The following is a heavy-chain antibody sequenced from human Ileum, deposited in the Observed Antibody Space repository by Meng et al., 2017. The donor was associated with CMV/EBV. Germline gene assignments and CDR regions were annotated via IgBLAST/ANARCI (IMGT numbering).Heavy chain of an antibody. CDR3: ARAAARGVPVDL. Sequence: QVPLQEAGPRLLQPSETLSLTCTVTGGSLTSYYWTWIRQPAGKGLEWIGRIHPTGTTDDNPSLRSRVSMSLDKSKNQFSLKLTSVTAADTAVYYCARAAARGVPVDLWGQGTLVTVSS. CDR1: GGSLTSYY. CDR2: IHPTGTT. D-gene: IGHD3-10*01. J-gene: IGHJ5*02. V-gene: IGHV4-4*07.